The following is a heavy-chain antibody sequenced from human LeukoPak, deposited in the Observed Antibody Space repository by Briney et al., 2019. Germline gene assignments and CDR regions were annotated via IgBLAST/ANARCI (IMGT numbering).Heavy chain of an antibody. CDR2: IYYSGSN. Sequence: SETLSLTCTVSGGSISSSGYYWGWIRQTPGKGLEWIGSIYYSGSNYHNPSLKSRVSMSVDTSKNQFSLKLSSVTAADTAVYYCARRRMVRGVIITHRYYYYYMDVWGKGTTVTISS. J-gene: IGHJ6*03. CDR3: ARRRMVRGVIITHRYYYYYMDV. CDR1: GGSISSSGYY. V-gene: IGHV4-39*07. D-gene: IGHD3-10*01.